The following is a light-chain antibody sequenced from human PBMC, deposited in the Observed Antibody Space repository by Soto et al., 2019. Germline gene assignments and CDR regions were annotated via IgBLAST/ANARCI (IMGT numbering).Light chain of an antibody. CDR2: GAS. V-gene: IGKV3-15*01. CDR3: KQYNNWPRT. J-gene: IGKJ1*01. CDR1: QSVNSY. Sequence: IMVAQTRATQRRSRRESATLSCRASQSVNSYLAWYQQKPGQAPRLLIYGASTRATGIPARFSGRGSGPELTLACSSRHSEDLAVYYWKQYNNWPRTFRQGTKVDIK.